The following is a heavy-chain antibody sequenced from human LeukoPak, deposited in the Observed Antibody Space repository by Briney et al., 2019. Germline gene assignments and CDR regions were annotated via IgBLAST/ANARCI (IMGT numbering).Heavy chain of an antibody. Sequence: GGALRLSCAASGFSFSSYNMNWVRQTPGKGLEWVSSITSSSTYTFYADSVKGRFTISRDNSKNTLYLQMNSLRAEDTAVYYCAKDPMTSVTTTAYWGQGTLVTVSS. CDR1: GFSFSSYN. J-gene: IGHJ4*02. CDR3: AKDPMTSVTTTAY. CDR2: ITSSSTYT. V-gene: IGHV3-21*04. D-gene: IGHD4-17*01.